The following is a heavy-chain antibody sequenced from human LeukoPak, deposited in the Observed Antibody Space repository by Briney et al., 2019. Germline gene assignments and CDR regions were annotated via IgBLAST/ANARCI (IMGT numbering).Heavy chain of an antibody. J-gene: IGHJ3*02. Sequence: GGSLRLSCAASGFIFSSYTMNWVRQAPGKGLEWVSSIHESGGYIYYADSVKGRFTISRDNAEKSLFLQMDSLRADDTAAYYCASSSDAFDIWGQGTMVTVSS. D-gene: IGHD6-6*01. V-gene: IGHV3-21*01. CDR2: IHESGGYI. CDR1: GFIFSSYT. CDR3: ASSSDAFDI.